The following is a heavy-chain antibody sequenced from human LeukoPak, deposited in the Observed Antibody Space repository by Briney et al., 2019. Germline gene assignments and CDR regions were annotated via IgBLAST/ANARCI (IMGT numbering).Heavy chain of an antibody. CDR1: GYKFSSYW. CDR3: ARLGRGLDY. V-gene: IGHV5-51*01. CDR2: IYPGDSDT. Sequence: GESLNISCEASGYKFSSYWIGWVRQMPGKGLEWIGIIYPGDSDTRYSPSFQGQVTISADKSISTAYLQWSSLKASDTAMYYCARLGRGLDYWGQGTLVTVSS. J-gene: IGHJ4*02. D-gene: IGHD1-26*01.